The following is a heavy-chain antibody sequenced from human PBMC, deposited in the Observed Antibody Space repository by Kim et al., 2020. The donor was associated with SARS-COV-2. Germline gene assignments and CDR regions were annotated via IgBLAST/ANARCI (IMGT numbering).Heavy chain of an antibody. CDR3: AKDSPSSGWYDEGFYYYGMDV. CDR2: ISGSGGST. J-gene: IGHJ6*02. V-gene: IGHV3-23*01. CDR1: GFTFSSYA. Sequence: GGSLRLSCAASGFTFSSYAMSWVRQAPGKGLEWVSAISGSGGSTYYADSVKGRFTISRDNSKNTMYLQMNSLRAEDTAVYYCAKDSPSSGWYDEGFYYYGMDVWGQGTTVTVSS. D-gene: IGHD6-19*01.